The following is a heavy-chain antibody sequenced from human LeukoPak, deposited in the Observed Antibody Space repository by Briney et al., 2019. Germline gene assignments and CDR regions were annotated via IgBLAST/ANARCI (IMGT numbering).Heavy chain of an antibody. V-gene: IGHV4-61*10. CDR1: GGSISSGSYY. CDR2: INHTGST. D-gene: IGHD3-16*01. J-gene: IGHJ4*02. Sequence: SETLSLTCTVSGGSISSGSYYWSWIRQPAGTGLEWIGEINHTGSTTYHPSLKSRVTISVDTSKNQFSLKLSSATAADTAVYYCARQRAAIWGFDYWGQGTLVTVSS. CDR3: ARQRAAIWGFDY.